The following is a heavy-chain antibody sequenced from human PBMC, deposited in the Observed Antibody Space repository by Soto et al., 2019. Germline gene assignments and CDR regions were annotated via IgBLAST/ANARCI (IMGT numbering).Heavy chain of an antibody. J-gene: IGHJ3*02. CDR3: ATTGRNSGSYYEAFDI. V-gene: IGHV1-24*01. Sequence: QVQLVQSGAEVKKPGASVKVSCKVSGYTLTELSMHWVRQAPGKGLEWMGGFDPEDGETIYAQKFQGRVTMTEDTSTDTAYMELSSLRSEDTAVYYCATTGRNSGSYYEAFDIWGQGTMVTVSS. CDR2: FDPEDGET. CDR1: GYTLTELS. D-gene: IGHD1-26*01.